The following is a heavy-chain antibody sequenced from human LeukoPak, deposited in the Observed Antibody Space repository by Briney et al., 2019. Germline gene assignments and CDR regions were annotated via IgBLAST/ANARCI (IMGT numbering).Heavy chain of an antibody. Sequence: PGGSLRLSCAASGFTFSNYEMNWVRQAPGKGLGWVSYISSSGSTIYYADSVKGRFTISRDNAKNSLYVQMNSLRAEDTAVYYCARGDHGSGSYSKRVTYYYGMDVWGQGTTVTVSS. V-gene: IGHV3-48*03. CDR2: ISSSGSTI. CDR1: GFTFSNYE. D-gene: IGHD3-10*01. J-gene: IGHJ6*02. CDR3: ARGDHGSGSYSKRVTYYYGMDV.